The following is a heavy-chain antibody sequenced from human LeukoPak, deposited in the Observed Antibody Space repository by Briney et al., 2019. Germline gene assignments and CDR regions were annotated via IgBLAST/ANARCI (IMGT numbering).Heavy chain of an antibody. Sequence: PGRSLRLSCAASGFTFSSYAMHWVRQAPGKGLEWVAVISYDGSNKYYADSVKGRFTISRDNPKNTLYLQMNSLRAEDTAVYYCARALWFGEPLDIWGQGTMVTVSS. CDR2: ISYDGSNK. CDR1: GFTFSSYA. J-gene: IGHJ3*02. CDR3: ARALWFGEPLDI. V-gene: IGHV3-30-3*01. D-gene: IGHD3-10*01.